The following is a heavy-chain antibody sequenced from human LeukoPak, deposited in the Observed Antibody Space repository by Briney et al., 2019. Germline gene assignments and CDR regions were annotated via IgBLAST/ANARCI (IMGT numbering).Heavy chain of an antibody. CDR2: ISAYNGNT. CDR3: ARADIVATITNFDY. D-gene: IGHD5-12*01. V-gene: IGHV1-18*01. J-gene: IGHJ4*02. CDR1: GYTFTGYG. Sequence: ASVKVSCKASGYTFTGYGISWVRQAPGQGLEWMGWISAYNGNTNYAQKLQGRVTMTTDTSTSTAYMELRSLRSDDTAVYYCARADIVATITNFDYWGQGTLVTVSS.